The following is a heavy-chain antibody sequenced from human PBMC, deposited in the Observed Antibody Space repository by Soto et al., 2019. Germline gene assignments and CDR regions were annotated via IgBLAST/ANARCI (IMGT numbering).Heavy chain of an antibody. CDR1: GGTFGSYA. Sequence: QVPLVQSGAEVKKPGSSVKVSCKASGGTFGSYAISWVRQAPGQGLEWMGGIIPIPGTANYAQKFQGRVPIAADESTSTAYMELSSLRSEDTAVYYCARSQGSSTSLEIYYYYYYGMDVWGQGTTVTVSS. J-gene: IGHJ6*02. V-gene: IGHV1-69*01. CDR2: IIPIPGTA. CDR3: ARSQGSSTSLEIYYYYYYGMDV. D-gene: IGHD2-2*01.